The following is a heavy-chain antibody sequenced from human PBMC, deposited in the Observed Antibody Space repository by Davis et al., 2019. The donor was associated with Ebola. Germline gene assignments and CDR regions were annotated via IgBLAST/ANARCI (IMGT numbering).Heavy chain of an antibody. CDR2: INPSGGST. J-gene: IGHJ6*02. CDR1: GYTFTSYY. V-gene: IGHV1-46*01. CDR3: ARGTVTTRHSYYYYYGMDV. D-gene: IGHD4-17*01. Sequence: AASVKVSCKASGYTFTSYYMHWARQAPGQGLEWMGIINPSGGSTSYAQKFQGRVTMTRDTSTSTVYMELSSLRSEDTAVYYCARGTVTTRHSYYYYYGMDVWGQGTTVTVSS.